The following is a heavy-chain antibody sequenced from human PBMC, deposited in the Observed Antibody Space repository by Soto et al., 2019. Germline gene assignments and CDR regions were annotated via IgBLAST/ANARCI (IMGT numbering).Heavy chain of an antibody. Sequence: ASVKVSCKASGYTFTGYYMHWVRQAPGQGLEWMGWISAYNGNTNYAQKLQGRVTMTTDTSTSTAYMELRSLRSDDTAVYYCAGSMSGGMDVWGQGTTVTVSS. CDR3: AGSMSGGMDV. D-gene: IGHD3-22*01. CDR2: ISAYNGNT. J-gene: IGHJ6*02. CDR1: GYTFTGYY. V-gene: IGHV1-18*04.